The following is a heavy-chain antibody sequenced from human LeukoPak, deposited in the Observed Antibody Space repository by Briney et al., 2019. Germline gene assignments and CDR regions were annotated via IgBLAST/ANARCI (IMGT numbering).Heavy chain of an antibody. D-gene: IGHD6-13*01. Sequence: TSETLSLTCTVSGGSISSYYWSWIRQPPGKGLEWIGYIYYSGSTNYNPSLKSRVTISVDTSKNQFSLKLSSVTAADTAVYYCAREELAAAGYDYWGQGTLVTVSS. J-gene: IGHJ4*02. CDR2: IYYSGST. V-gene: IGHV4-59*01. CDR3: AREELAAAGYDY. CDR1: GGSISSYY.